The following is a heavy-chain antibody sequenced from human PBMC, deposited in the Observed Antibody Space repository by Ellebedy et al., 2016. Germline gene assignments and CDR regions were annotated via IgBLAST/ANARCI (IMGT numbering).Heavy chain of an antibody. V-gene: IGHV4-38-2*02. Sequence: SETLSLTXTVSGYSISSGYYWGWFRQPPGKGLEWIGSIYHSGSTYYNPSLKSRVTISVDTSKNQFSLKLSSVTAADTAVYYCARDLQGSGAFDIWGQGTMVTVSS. CDR3: ARDLQGSGAFDI. CDR2: IYHSGST. D-gene: IGHD2-15*01. J-gene: IGHJ3*02. CDR1: GYSISSGYY.